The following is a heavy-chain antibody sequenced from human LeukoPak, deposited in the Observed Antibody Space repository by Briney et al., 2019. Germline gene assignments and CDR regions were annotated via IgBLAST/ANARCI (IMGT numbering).Heavy chain of an antibody. CDR2: IYWDDDK. CDR3: AHAGGIIAVAGTGFDY. J-gene: IGHJ4*02. D-gene: IGHD6-19*01. V-gene: IGHV2-5*02. Sequence: SGPTLVNPTQTLTPTCTFSGFSLTTSGVGVGWIRQPPGKALEWLALIYWDDDKRYSPSLKSRLSITKDTSNNQVVLTMTNMDPVDTGTYYCAHAGGIIAVAGTGFDYWGQGTLVTVSS. CDR1: GFSLTTSGVG.